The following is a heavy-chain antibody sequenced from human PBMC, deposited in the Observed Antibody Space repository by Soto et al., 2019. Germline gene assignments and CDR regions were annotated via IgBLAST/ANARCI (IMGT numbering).Heavy chain of an antibody. V-gene: IGHV4-34*01. CDR3: ARELPHSPIGYSYVDYFDY. CDR2: INHSGST. D-gene: IGHD3-16*01. J-gene: IGHJ4*01. CDR1: GGSFSGYY. Sequence: SETLSLTCAVSGGSFSGYYWSWIRQPPGKGLEWIGDINHSGSTNYNPSLKSRVTISVDTSKNQFSLKLSSVTAADTAVYYCARELPHSPIGYSYVDYFDYWGQGTLVTVSS.